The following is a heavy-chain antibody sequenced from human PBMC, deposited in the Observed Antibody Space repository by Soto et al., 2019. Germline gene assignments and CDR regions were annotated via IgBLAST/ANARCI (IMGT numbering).Heavy chain of an antibody. J-gene: IGHJ5*02. Sequence: PSETLSLTCADYGGSFSGYYWSWIRQPPGKGLEWIGEINHSGSTNYNPSLKSRVTISVDTSKNQFSLKLSSVTAADTAVYYCARDPLTGLNFTGFDPWGQGTLFTVS. V-gene: IGHV4-34*01. CDR3: ARDPLTGLNFTGFDP. CDR1: GGSFSGYY. CDR2: INHSGST. D-gene: IGHD3-9*01.